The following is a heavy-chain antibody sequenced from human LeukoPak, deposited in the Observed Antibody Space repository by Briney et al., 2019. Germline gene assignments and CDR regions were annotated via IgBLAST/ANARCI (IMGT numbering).Heavy chain of an antibody. J-gene: IGHJ5*02. CDR2: IYYSGST. V-gene: IGHV4-39*01. CDR3: ASTPRGYSYGYFYWFDP. D-gene: IGHD5-18*01. Sequence: PSETLSLTCTVSGGSISSSSYYWGWIRQPPGKGLEWIGSIYYSGSTYYNPSLKSRVTIPVDTSKNQFSLKLSSVTAADTAVYYCASTPRGYSYGYFYWFDPWGQGTLVTVSS. CDR1: GGSISSSSYY.